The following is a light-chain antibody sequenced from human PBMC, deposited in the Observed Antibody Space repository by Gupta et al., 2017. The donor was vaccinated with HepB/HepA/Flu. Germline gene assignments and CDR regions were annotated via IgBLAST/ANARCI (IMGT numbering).Light chain of an antibody. CDR1: QSINSY. J-gene: IGKJ2*04. CDR3: QQSYSTPMCS. CDR2: AAS. V-gene: IGKV1-39*01. Sequence: DIQMTQSLSSLSASVGDRVTITCRASQSINSYLNWYQQKPGKAPKLLIYAASSLQSGVPSRFSGSGSGTDFTLTISSLQPEDFATYYCQQSYSTPMCSFGQGTKLEIK.